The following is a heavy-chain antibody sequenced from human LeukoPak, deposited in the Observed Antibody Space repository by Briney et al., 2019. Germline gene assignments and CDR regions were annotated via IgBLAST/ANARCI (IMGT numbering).Heavy chain of an antibody. V-gene: IGHV3-7*01. CDR1: GFTSSTYW. D-gene: IGHD6-13*01. Sequence: GGSLRLSCAGSGFTSSTYWMTWVRQAPGKGLEWVANIKQDGSEKYYVDSVKGRFTSSRDNAKNSLYLQMNSLRGEDTAVYYCGRWAAGGITDYWGQGTLVTVSS. CDR2: IKQDGSEK. J-gene: IGHJ4*02. CDR3: GRWAAGGITDY.